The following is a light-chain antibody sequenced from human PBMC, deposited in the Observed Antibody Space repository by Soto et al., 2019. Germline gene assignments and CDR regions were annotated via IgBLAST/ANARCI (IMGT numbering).Light chain of an antibody. Sequence: DIQMTQSPSSVSASVGDSVTITCRASQGVSDWVAWYQQKPGEAPKLLIYGSSSLLSGVPSRFSGTRSGTDFTLTISSLQPEDFATYYCQQANSYPWTFGQGTKGEI. CDR3: QQANSYPWT. J-gene: IGKJ1*01. CDR2: GSS. CDR1: QGVSDW. V-gene: IGKV1-12*01.